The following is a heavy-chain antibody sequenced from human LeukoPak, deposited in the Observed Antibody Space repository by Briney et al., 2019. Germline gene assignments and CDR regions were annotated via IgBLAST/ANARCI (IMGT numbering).Heavy chain of an antibody. CDR3: AKDTVKVATIRRVPHYMDV. CDR2: IRYDGSNK. D-gene: IGHD5-12*01. J-gene: IGHJ6*03. CDR1: GFTFSSYG. V-gene: IGHV3-30*02. Sequence: GGSLRLSCAASGFTFSSYGMHWVRQAPGKGLEWVAFIRYDGSNKYHADSVKGRFTISRDNSKNTMYLQMNSLRAEDTAVYYCAKDTVKVATIRRVPHYMDVWGKGTTVTISS.